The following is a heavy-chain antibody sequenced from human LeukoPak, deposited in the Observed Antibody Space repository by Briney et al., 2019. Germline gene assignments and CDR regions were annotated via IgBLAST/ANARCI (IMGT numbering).Heavy chain of an antibody. Sequence: ASVKVSRKASVYTHTGYHMHGVRQAPGQGLEWMGCSNTNSGGKNYAQKFHGRVTTTRETSINTAYMELSGLRADDTAVYYCASGDCSGGSCYPFCYWGQGTLVTVS. V-gene: IGHV1-2*02. CDR3: ASGDCSGGSCYPFCY. J-gene: IGHJ4*02. CDR2: SNTNSGGK. CDR1: VYTHTGYH. D-gene: IGHD2-15*01.